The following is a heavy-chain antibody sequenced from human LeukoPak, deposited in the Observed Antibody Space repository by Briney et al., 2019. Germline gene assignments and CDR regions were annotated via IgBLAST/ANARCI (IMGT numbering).Heavy chain of an antibody. V-gene: IGHV3-23*01. CDR1: GFTFSSSA. J-gene: IGHJ5*02. D-gene: IGHD2-15*01. Sequence: GSLRLSCAASGFTFSSSAMSWVRQAPGKGLEWVSAISNNGGYTYYADSVQGRFTISRDNSKSTLCLQMNSLRAEDTAVYYCARVAIAATGQFVWFDPWGQGTLVTVSS. CDR2: ISNNGGYT. CDR3: ARVAIAATGQFVWFDP.